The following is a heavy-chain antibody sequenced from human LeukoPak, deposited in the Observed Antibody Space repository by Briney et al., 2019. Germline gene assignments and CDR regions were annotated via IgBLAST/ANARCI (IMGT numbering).Heavy chain of an antibody. D-gene: IGHD6-13*01. CDR2: ITSSSGTV. J-gene: IGHJ6*03. CDR3: ARDGSSTYSYYYYYMDV. Sequence: GGSLRLSCAASGFTLSRYSVHWVRQTPGKGLEWVSYITSSSGTVYYADSVKGRFTISRDNAKNLLYLQMNSLRAEDTAVYYCARDGSSTYSYYYYYMDVWGKGTTVTVSS. CDR1: GFTLSRYS. V-gene: IGHV3-48*01.